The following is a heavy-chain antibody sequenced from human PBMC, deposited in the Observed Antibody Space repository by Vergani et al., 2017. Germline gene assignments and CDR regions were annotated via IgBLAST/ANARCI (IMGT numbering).Heavy chain of an antibody. Sequence: QVQLVESGGGVVQPGRSLRLSCAASGFTFSSYGMPWVRQAPGKGLEWVAVISYDGSNKYYADSVKGRFTISRDNSKNTLYLQMNSLRAEDTAVYYCAKGSGIFGRTSGAFDIWGQGTMVTVSS. CDR1: GFTFSSYG. D-gene: IGHD3-3*01. CDR2: ISYDGSNK. V-gene: IGHV3-30*18. CDR3: AKGSGIFGRTSGAFDI. J-gene: IGHJ3*02.